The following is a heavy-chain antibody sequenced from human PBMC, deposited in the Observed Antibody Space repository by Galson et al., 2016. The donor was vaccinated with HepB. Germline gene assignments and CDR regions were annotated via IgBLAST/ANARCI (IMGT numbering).Heavy chain of an antibody. D-gene: IGHD2/OR15-2a*01. V-gene: IGHV3-11*04. CDR3: ARFRFSTHDINCRNVDV. CDR2: ISGRGETT. CDR1: GFAISDYY. J-gene: IGHJ6*02. Sequence: SLRLSCAASGFAISDYYMTWIRQAPGKGLEWLSYISGRGETTYYTDSVKGRFAISRDSTKNSLHLQMDRLRDDDTAVYYCARFRFSTHDINCRNVDVCGQGTTVTVSS.